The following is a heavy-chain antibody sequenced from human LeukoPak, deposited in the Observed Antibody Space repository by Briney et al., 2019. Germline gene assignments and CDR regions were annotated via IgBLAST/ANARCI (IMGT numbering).Heavy chain of an antibody. CDR3: AKAGTRYYYDSSGYFDY. Sequence: PGGSLRLSCAASGFTFSSYGMHWVRQAPGKGVEWVAGIWYDGSNKYYGDSVKGRFTISRDNSKTTLYLQMNSLRAEDTAVYYCAKAGTRYYYDSSGYFDYWGQGTLVTVSS. CDR1: GFTFSSYG. D-gene: IGHD3-22*01. CDR2: IWYDGSNK. V-gene: IGHV3-33*06. J-gene: IGHJ4*02.